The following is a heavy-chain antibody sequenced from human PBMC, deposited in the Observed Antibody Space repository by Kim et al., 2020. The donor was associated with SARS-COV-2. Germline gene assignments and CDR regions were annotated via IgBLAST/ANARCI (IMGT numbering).Heavy chain of an antibody. CDR2: FDPEDGET. Sequence: ASVKVSCKVSGYTLTELSMHWVRQAPGKGLEWMGGFDPEDGETIYAQKFQGRVTMTEDTSTDTAYMELSSLRSEDTAVYYCAGGPAAIVVPGRLPVYYYSGMDVWGQGTTVTVSS. D-gene: IGHD2-2*01. CDR1: GYTLTELS. V-gene: IGHV1-24*01. J-gene: IGHJ6*02. CDR3: AGGPAAIVVPGRLPVYYYSGMDV.